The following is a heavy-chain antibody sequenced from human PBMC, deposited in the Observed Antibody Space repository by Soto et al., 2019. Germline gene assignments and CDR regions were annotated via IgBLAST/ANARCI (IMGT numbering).Heavy chain of an antibody. CDR3: ARGVVPTAIAGMDV. Sequence: ASVKVSCKASGYTFSSYYIHWVRQAPGQGLEWMGIINPSGGSTNYAQKFQGRVTMTRDTSTSTVYMEVSSLRSGDTAVYYCARGVVPTAIAGMDVWGQGTTVTVSS. J-gene: IGHJ6*02. V-gene: IGHV1-46*01. D-gene: IGHD2-2*01. CDR1: GYTFSSYY. CDR2: INPSGGST.